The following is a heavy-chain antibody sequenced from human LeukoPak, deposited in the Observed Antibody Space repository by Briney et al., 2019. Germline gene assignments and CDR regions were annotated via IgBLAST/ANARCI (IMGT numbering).Heavy chain of an antibody. Sequence: SQTLSLTCAISGDSVSSNSAAWNWIRQSPSRGLEWLGRTYYRSKWYNDYAVSVESRITINPDTSKNQFSLQLNSVTPEDTAVYYCAREPGGAGYSGYDPFDYWGQGTLVTVSS. CDR3: AREPGGAGYSGYDPFDY. V-gene: IGHV6-1*01. CDR2: TYYRSKWYN. CDR1: GDSVSSNSAA. J-gene: IGHJ4*02. D-gene: IGHD5-12*01.